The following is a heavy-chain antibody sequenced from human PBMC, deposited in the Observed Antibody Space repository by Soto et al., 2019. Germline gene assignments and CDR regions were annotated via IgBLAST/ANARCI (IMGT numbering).Heavy chain of an antibody. V-gene: IGHV5-10-1*01. CDR2: IDPSDSYT. Sequence: PGESLKSSFQGSGYSFTSYWISWVRQMPGKVLEWMGRIDPSDSYTNYSPSFQGHVTISADKSISTAYLQWSSLKASDTAMYYCAGVPSSVQDAFDIWGQGTMVTVSS. J-gene: IGHJ3*02. CDR1: GYSFTSYW. D-gene: IGHD2-8*01. CDR3: AGVPSSVQDAFDI.